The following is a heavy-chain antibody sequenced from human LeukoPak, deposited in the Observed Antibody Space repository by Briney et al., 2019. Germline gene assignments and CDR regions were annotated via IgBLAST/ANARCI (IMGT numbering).Heavy chain of an antibody. Sequence: ASVNVSCKASGGTFSSYAISWVRQAPGQGLEWMGGIIPIFGTANYAQKFQGRVTIAADESTSTAYMELSSLRSEDTAVYYCARKEEYCSGGSCYFYYYGMDVWGQGTTVTVSS. D-gene: IGHD2-15*01. CDR1: GGTFSSYA. CDR2: IIPIFGTA. J-gene: IGHJ6*02. CDR3: ARKEEYCSGGSCYFYYYGMDV. V-gene: IGHV1-69*13.